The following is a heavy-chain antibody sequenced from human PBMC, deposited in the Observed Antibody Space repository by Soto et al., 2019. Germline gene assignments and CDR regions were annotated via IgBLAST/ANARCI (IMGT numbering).Heavy chain of an antibody. CDR3: ARVSSTACYYDSSGCQSDAFDI. Sequence: PSETLSLTCAVSGYSISSGYYWGWIRQPPGKGLEWIGSIYHSGSTYYNPSLKSRVTISVDMSKNQFSLKLSSVTAADTAVYYCARVSSTACYYDSSGCQSDAFDIWGQGTMVTVSS. CDR2: IYHSGST. V-gene: IGHV4-38-2*01. CDR1: GYSISSGYY. D-gene: IGHD3-22*01. J-gene: IGHJ3*02.